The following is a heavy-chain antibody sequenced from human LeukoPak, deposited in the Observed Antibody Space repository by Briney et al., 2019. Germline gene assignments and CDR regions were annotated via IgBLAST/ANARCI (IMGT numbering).Heavy chain of an antibody. CDR3: ARDPRRGKRYYFDY. Sequence: SETLSLTCAVSGGSFSDYYWNWIRQPPGKGLEWIGEINHSGSTNYNPSLKSRVTISVDTSKNQFSLKLSSVTAADTAVYYCARDPRRGKRYYFDYWGQGTLVTVSS. D-gene: IGHD5-24*01. CDR1: GGSFSDYY. V-gene: IGHV4-34*01. CDR2: INHSGST. J-gene: IGHJ4*02.